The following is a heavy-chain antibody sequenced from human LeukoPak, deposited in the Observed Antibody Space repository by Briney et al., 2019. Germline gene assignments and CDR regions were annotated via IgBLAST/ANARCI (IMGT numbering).Heavy chain of an antibody. V-gene: IGHV3-7*03. CDR2: TKQDGREK. D-gene: IGHD2-15*01. CDR3: GRGGVAEVDY. Sequence: PGGSLRHSCAASGFPFSSYWMSWVRQAPGKGLNGVANTKQDGREKHHVAPVKGRFTNSRDNAENSLYLQMSSLRAEDSAVYYCGRGGVAEVDYWGRGTLVSVSS. J-gene: IGHJ4*02. CDR1: GFPFSSYW.